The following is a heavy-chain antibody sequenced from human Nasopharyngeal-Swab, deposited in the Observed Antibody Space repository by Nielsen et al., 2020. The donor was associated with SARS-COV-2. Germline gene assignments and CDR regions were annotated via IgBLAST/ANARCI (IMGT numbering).Heavy chain of an antibody. J-gene: IGHJ3*01. D-gene: IGHD3-10*01. CDR3: AIGSSVHAFDV. Sequence: GESLKISCAASGFSFSTYGMHWVRQSPVKGLEWLTNIWYDGSNKYYADSVKGRFTVSRDNSKNTLFLEMGSLRAEDTAVYYCAIGSSVHAFDVWGQGTEVTVSS. CDR2: IWYDGSNK. V-gene: IGHV3-33*01. CDR1: GFSFSTYG.